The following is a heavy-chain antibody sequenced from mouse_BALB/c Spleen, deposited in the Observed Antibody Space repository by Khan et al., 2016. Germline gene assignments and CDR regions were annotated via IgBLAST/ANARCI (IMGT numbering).Heavy chain of an antibody. CDR2: SYPGSSNT. D-gene: IGHD2-2*01. CDR3: ARGGYDSWFAY. J-gene: IGHJ3*01. Sequence: QMQLEESGPELVKPGASLKIPCKASGYTFTDYYINWVKQKPGQGLEWIGWSYPGSSNTKYNEKFKGKATLTVHTSSSTAYMQFSSLTSEDTAVYFCARGGYDSWFAYWGQGTLVTVSA. CDR1: GYTFTDYY. V-gene: IGHV1-84*02.